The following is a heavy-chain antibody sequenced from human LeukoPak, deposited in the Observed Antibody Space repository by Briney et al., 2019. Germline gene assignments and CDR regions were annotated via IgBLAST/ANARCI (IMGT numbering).Heavy chain of an antibody. CDR3: ARLLSDDFWSGYYSLGDNWFDP. CDR1: GYSISSGYY. CDR2: IYHSGST. V-gene: IGHV4-38-2*02. J-gene: IGHJ5*02. D-gene: IGHD3-3*01. Sequence: SETLSLTRTVSGYSISSGYYWGWIRQPPGKGLEWIGSIYHSGSTYYNPSLKSRVTISVDTSKNQFSLKLSSVTAADTAVYYCARLLSDDFWSGYYSLGDNWFDPWGQGTLVTVSS.